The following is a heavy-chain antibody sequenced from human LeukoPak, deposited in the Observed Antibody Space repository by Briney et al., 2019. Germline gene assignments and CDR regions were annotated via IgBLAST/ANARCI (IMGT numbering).Heavy chain of an antibody. D-gene: IGHD3-22*01. Sequence: SETLSLTCTVFGGSLSTYYWSWIRQPAGKGLEWIGRIYISGTTNYNPSLKSRVTMSVDTSKNQFSLKLSFMTAADTAVYYCARAAPSSGYSNFDYWGQGTLVTVSS. V-gene: IGHV4-4*07. J-gene: IGHJ4*02. CDR3: ARAAPSSGYSNFDY. CDR2: IYISGTT. CDR1: GGSLSTYY.